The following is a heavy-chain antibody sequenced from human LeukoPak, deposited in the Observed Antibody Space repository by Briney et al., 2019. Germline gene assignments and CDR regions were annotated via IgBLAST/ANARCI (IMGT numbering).Heavy chain of an antibody. J-gene: IGHJ4*02. V-gene: IGHV4-34*01. D-gene: IGHD3-10*01. CDR2: INHSGST. CDR3: ARDKLLWFGELLRSFDY. Sequence: SETLSLTCAVYGGSFSGYYWSWIRQPPGKWLEWIGEINHSGSTNYNPSLKSRVTISVDTSKNQFPLNLSSVPAADTAVYYCARDKLLWFGELLRSFDYWGQGTLVTVSS. CDR1: GGSFSGYY.